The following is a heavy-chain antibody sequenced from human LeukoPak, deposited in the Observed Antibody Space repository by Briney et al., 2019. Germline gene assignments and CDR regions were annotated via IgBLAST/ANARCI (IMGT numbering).Heavy chain of an antibody. Sequence: VGSLRLSCVASGLPIADFAMHWVRQAPGKGLEWVSLISGDGVSTFYADSVKGRFSISRDNSKNSLSLEMNSLRTEDTAMYYCARESGKFDYWGQGTLVAVSS. CDR3: ARESGKFDY. CDR2: ISGDGVST. CDR1: GLPIADFA. J-gene: IGHJ4*02. V-gene: IGHV3-43*02.